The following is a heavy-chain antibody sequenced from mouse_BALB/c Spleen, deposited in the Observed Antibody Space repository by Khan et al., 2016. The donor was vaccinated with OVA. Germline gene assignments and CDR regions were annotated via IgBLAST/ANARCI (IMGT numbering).Heavy chain of an antibody. V-gene: IGHV5-6*01. CDR3: SRLAYYYNSEGFAY. CDR1: GFTFSTYG. Sequence: EVELVESGGDLVKPGGSLKLSCAASGFTFSTYGMSWVRQTPEKRLEWVATISTGGTYTYYPDSVTGRFTISRDNAKNTLYLQLSSLKSEDTAIYYCSRLAYYYNSEGFAYWGQGTLVTVSA. J-gene: IGHJ3*01. CDR2: ISTGGTYT. D-gene: IGHD1-1*01.